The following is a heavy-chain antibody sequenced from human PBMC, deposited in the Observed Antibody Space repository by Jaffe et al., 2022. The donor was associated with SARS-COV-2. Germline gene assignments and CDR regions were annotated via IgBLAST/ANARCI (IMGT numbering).Heavy chain of an antibody. CDR2: IYYSGST. Sequence: QLQLQESGPGLVKPSETLSLTCTVSGGSISSSSYYWGWIRQPPGKGLEWIGSIYYSGSTYYNPSLKSRVTISVDTSKNQFSLKLSSVTAADTAVYYCARRYSYGQFDPWGQGTLVTVSS. V-gene: IGHV4-39*01. CDR1: GGSISSSSYY. D-gene: IGHD5-18*01. CDR3: ARRYSYGQFDP. J-gene: IGHJ5*02.